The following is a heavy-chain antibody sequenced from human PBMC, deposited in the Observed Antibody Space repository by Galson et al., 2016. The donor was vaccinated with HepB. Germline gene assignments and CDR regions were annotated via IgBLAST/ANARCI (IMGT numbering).Heavy chain of an antibody. Sequence: TLSLTCTVSGDSISNDGNYWSWTRQHPGKGLEFIGYIYHSGSTYYNPSLRSRVTISVDTSENQFSLKLSSVTAADTAVYYCARYFDHWGQGILVTFSS. J-gene: IGHJ4*02. CDR3: ARYFDH. CDR2: IYHSGST. V-gene: IGHV4-31*03. CDR1: GDSISNDGNY.